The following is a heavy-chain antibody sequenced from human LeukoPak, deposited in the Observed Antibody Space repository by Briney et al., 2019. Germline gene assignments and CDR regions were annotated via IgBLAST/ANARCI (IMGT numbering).Heavy chain of an antibody. CDR2: IKQDGSAK. Sequence: WGSLSLSCAASGFTFSSYWMTWVRQAPGKGLEWVANIKQDGSAKFYVDSVKGRFTISRDNAKKSLFLQMNSLRAEDTAVFYCARDSGYGDYAFDYWGQGTLVTVSS. CDR1: GFTFSSYW. CDR3: ARDSGYGDYAFDY. V-gene: IGHV3-7*01. J-gene: IGHJ4*02. D-gene: IGHD4-17*01.